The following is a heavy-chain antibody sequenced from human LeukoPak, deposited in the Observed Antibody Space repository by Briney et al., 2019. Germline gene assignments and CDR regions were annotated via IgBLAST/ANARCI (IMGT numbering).Heavy chain of an antibody. CDR2: ISSSSSYI. J-gene: IGHJ4*02. Sequence: GGSLRLSCAASGFTFSSYSMNWVRQAPGKGLEWVSSISSSSSYIYYADSVKGRFTISRDNAKNSLYLQMNSLKAEDTAVYYCARDPPSPVNRDVHFDYWGQGTLVTVSS. CDR1: GFTFSSYS. V-gene: IGHV3-21*01. CDR3: ARDPPSPVNRDVHFDY. D-gene: IGHD5-24*01.